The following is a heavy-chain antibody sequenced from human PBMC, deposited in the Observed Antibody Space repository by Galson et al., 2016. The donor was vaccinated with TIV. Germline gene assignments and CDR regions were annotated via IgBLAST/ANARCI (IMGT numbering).Heavy chain of an antibody. CDR1: GYTLSSYS. J-gene: IGHJ6*03. CDR3: ARVPTKTFDFWSGYDNSFCMDV. D-gene: IGHD3-3*01. Sequence: SVKVSCKASGYTLSSYSISWVRQAPGQGLEWLGWISGYNGNKNYAQKFQGRVTMTTDTSTSTAYMELRSLRSVDTAVYYCARVPTKTFDFWSGYDNSFCMDVWGKGTTVIVSS. CDR2: ISGYNGNK. V-gene: IGHV1-18*01.